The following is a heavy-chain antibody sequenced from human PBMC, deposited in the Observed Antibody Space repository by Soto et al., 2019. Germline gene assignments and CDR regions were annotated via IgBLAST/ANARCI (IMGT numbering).Heavy chain of an antibody. CDR2: IFPIFGTP. D-gene: IGHD4-17*01. CDR1: GGTFSSYA. V-gene: IGHV1-69*06. Sequence: QVQLVQSGAEVKKPGSSVKVSCKASGGTFSSYAISWVRQAPGQGLEWMGGIFPIFGTPNYAQRFQGRVTITADKSTSTAYMELSSLRSEDTAVYYCAREDYGDYSDAFDIWGQGTMVTVSS. CDR3: AREDYGDYSDAFDI. J-gene: IGHJ3*02.